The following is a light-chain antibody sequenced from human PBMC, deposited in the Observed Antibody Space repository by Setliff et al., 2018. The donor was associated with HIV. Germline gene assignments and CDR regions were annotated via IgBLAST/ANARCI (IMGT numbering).Light chain of an antibody. CDR1: GSDVGGYKL. V-gene: IGLV2-23*01. CDR2: QAT. CDR3: CSNTGSNTFV. Sequence: QSVLTQPASVSGSPGQSITISCTGTGSDVGGYKLVSWYQQHPARAPKLIIYQATRRPSGVSNRFSGSKSGNVASLTISGLQAEDGADYYCCSNTGSNTFVFGTGTKVTVL. J-gene: IGLJ1*01.